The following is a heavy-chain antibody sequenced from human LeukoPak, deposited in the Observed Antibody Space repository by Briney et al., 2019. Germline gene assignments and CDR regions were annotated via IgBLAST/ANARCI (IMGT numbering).Heavy chain of an antibody. D-gene: IGHD1-26*01. CDR2: INPNSGGT. CDR3: ARGGVGATAHFDY. CDR1: GYTFTGYY. J-gene: IGHJ4*02. Sequence: ASVKVSCKASGYTFTGYYMHWVRQAPGQGLEWMGRINPNSGGTNSAQKFYGRVTMTRDTSISTAYMELSRLTSDDTAVYYCARGGVGATAHFDYWGQGTLVTVSS. V-gene: IGHV1-2*06.